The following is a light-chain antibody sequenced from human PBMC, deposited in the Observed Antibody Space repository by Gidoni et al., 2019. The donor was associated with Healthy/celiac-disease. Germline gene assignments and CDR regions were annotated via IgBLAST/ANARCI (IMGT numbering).Light chain of an antibody. CDR1: QGISSY. J-gene: IGKJ5*01. V-gene: IGKV1-9*01. CDR3: QQLNSYPIT. CDR2: AAS. Sequence: DIQLTQSPSFLSASVGGRVTITCWASQGISSYLAWYQQKPGKAPKLLIYAASTLQSGVPSRFSGSGSGTEFTLTISSLQPEDFATYYCQQLNSYPITFGQXTRLEIK.